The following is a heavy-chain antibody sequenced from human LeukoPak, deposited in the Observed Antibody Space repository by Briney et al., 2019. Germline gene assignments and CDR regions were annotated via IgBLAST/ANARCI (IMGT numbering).Heavy chain of an antibody. CDR2: ISGSGGST. Sequence: GGSLRLSCAASGFTFSSYGMSWVRQAPGKGLEWVSAISGSGGSTYYADSVKGRFTISRDNSKSTLDLQMSGLRAEDTAIYYCAADGPSTWYGDFDFWGQGTLVTVSS. V-gene: IGHV3-23*01. D-gene: IGHD6-13*01. CDR3: AADGPSTWYGDFDF. J-gene: IGHJ4*02. CDR1: GFTFSSYG.